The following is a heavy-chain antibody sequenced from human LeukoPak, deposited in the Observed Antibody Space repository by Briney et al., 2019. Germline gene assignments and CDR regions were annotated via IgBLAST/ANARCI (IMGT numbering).Heavy chain of an antibody. V-gene: IGHV1-46*01. CDR3: ARDLLAITMVRGVTENWFDP. CDR1: GYIFINYY. J-gene: IGHJ5*02. Sequence: ASVKVSCKASGYIFINYYIHWVRQAPGQGLEWMGVINPSDGSTNYAQKYQDRVTMTRDTSTRTVYMELSSLRSEDTAVYYCARDLLAITMVRGVTENWFDPWGQGTLVTVSS. D-gene: IGHD3-10*01. CDR2: INPSDGST.